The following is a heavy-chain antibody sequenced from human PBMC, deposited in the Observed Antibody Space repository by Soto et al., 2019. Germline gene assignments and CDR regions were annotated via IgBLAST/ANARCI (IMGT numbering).Heavy chain of an antibody. CDR3: VRGKMRERATILRDKWFDP. J-gene: IGHJ5*02. V-gene: IGHV1-69*01. CDR2: IIPIFCTS. CDR1: GGTCNNHA. Sequence: QVQLVQSGAEVKKPGSSVKVSCKASGGTCNNHAINWVRHAPGQGLEWMGGIIPIFCTSNYAQKFQGRATITADESTRTDYMGLSSVRSADTAGYYCVRGKMRERATILRDKWFDPGGQGTLVTVSS. D-gene: IGHD5-12*01.